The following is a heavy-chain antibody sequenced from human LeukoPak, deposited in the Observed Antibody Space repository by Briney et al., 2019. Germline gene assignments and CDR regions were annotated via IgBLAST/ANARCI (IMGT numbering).Heavy chain of an antibody. CDR1: GGSISSSSYY. D-gene: IGHD3-10*01. J-gene: IGHJ5*02. CDR2: IYYSGST. CDR3: AREGGRRTFGERKNWFDP. V-gene: IGHV4-39*07. Sequence: SETLSLTCTVSGGSISSSSYYWGWIRQPPGKGLEWIGSIYYSGSTYYNPSLKSRVTISVDTSKNQFSLKLSSVTAADTAVYYCAREGGRRTFGERKNWFDPWGQGTLVTVSS.